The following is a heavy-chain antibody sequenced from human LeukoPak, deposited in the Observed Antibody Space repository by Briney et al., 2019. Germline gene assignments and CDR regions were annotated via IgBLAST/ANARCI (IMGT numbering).Heavy chain of an antibody. Sequence: GGSLRLSCAASGFTFSTYAMSWVRQAPGKGLEWVPTISVSGLTTYHADSVKGRFTISRDNSKNTLYLQMNTLRAEDTAVYYCAKDGYDYDSSYSYFDYWGQGTLVTVSS. J-gene: IGHJ4*02. CDR2: ISVSGLTT. D-gene: IGHD3-22*01. V-gene: IGHV3-23*01. CDR3: AKDGYDYDSSYSYFDY. CDR1: GFTFSTYA.